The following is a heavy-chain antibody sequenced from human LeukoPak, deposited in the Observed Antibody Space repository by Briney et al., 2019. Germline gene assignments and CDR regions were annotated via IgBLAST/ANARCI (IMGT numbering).Heavy chain of an antibody. J-gene: IGHJ4*02. CDR3: ARDLYENYFDY. Sequence: PSETLSLTCTVSGGSISSGGYFWSWIRQPPGKGLEWIGYIYYSGSTNYNPSLKSRVTISVDTSKNQFSLKLYSVTAADTAVYYCARDLYENYFDYWGQGTLVTVSS. D-gene: IGHD2-8*01. CDR1: GGSISSGGYF. V-gene: IGHV4-61*08. CDR2: IYYSGST.